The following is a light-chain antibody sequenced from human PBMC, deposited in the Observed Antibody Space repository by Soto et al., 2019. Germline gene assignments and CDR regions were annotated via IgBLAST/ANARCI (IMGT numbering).Light chain of an antibody. CDR3: QQSYSTPLT. CDR2: AAS. V-gene: IGKV1-39*01. J-gene: IGKJ4*01. Sequence: DIQMTQSPSSLSASVGDRVTITCRTSQSIKNYLNWYQQKPGKAPKLLIYAASSLRSGVPSRFSGSGSGTDFTLTISSLQPEDFATYYCQQSYSTPLTFGGGTKVEIK. CDR1: QSIKNY.